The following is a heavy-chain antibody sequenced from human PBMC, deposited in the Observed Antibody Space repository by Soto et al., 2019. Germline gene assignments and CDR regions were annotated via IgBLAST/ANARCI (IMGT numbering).Heavy chain of an antibody. J-gene: IGHJ4*02. V-gene: IGHV4-34*01. CDR1: GGSVSGYF. CDR2: IKHSGTT. Sequence: SETLSLTCAVSGGSVSGYFWSWIRQPPGKGLEWMGEIKHSGTTSYSPSLDSRVTTSVDTSKNQFSLRLSSVTAADTAIYYCARRYCSDSYCSYFDYWGRGTLVTVSS. D-gene: IGHD2-15*01. CDR3: ARRYCSDSYCSYFDY.